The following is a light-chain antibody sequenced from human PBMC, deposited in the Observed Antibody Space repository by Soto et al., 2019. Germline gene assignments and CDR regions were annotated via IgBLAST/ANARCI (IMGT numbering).Light chain of an antibody. V-gene: IGKV1-5*01. CDR3: QQYNSYS. Sequence: DILMTQSPSTLSASVGDRVTITCRASQSISNWLAWYQQKPGKAPKLLIYDASSLESGVPSRFSGSGSGTEFTLTISSLQPDDFATYYCQQYNSYSFGPGTKVDIK. CDR1: QSISNW. CDR2: DAS. J-gene: IGKJ3*01.